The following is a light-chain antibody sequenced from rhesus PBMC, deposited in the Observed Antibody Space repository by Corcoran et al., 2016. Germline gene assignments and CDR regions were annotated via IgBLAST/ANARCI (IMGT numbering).Light chain of an antibody. J-gene: IGKJ1*01. CDR1: QGISNY. V-gene: IGKV1S14*01. CDR2: YAS. CDR3: QQHNSYPWT. Sequence: DIQMTQSPSSLSASVGDTVTITCRASQGISNYLAWYQQKPGKAPKPLIYYASNLESGAPSRYSGSGSRTDFTLTISNLQPEDFATYYCQQHNSYPWTFGQGTKVEIK.